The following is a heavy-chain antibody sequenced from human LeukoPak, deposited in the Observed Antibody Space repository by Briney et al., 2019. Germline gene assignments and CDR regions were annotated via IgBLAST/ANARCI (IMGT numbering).Heavy chain of an antibody. CDR3: ARVAPHYDIFD. D-gene: IGHD3-9*01. V-gene: IGHV4-59*01. Sequence: PSETLSLTCTVSGGSISSYYWSWIRQPPGKGLEWIGYIYYSGSTNYNPSLKSRVTISVDTSKNQFSLKLSSVTAADTAVYYCARVAPHYDIFDWGQGTLVTVSS. CDR1: GGSISSYY. J-gene: IGHJ4*02. CDR2: IYYSGST.